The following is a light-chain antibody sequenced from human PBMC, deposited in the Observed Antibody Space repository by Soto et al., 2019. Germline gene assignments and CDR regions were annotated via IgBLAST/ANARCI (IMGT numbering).Light chain of an antibody. J-gene: IGLJ2*01. Sequence: QSPLTQPASVSGSPGQSITISCTGTSSDVGGYNYVSWYQQHPGKAPKLMIYDVNNRPSGVSNRFSGSKSGNTASLTISGLQAEDEADYYCSSYTTSSLVVFGGGTQLTVL. CDR1: SSDVGGYNY. V-gene: IGLV2-14*01. CDR3: SSYTTSSLVV. CDR2: DVN.